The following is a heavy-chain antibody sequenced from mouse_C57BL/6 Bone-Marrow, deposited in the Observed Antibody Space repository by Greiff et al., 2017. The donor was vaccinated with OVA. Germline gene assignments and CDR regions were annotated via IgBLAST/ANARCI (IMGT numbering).Heavy chain of an antibody. Sequence: EVQLQESGPGLVKPSQSLSLTCSVTGYSITSGYYWNWIRQFPGNKLEWMGYISYDGSNNYNPSLKNRISITRDTSKNQFFLKLNSVTTEDTATYYCARIITTVVVDYWGQGTTLTVSS. CDR3: ARIITTVVVDY. J-gene: IGHJ2*01. CDR1: GYSITSGYY. D-gene: IGHD1-1*01. V-gene: IGHV3-6*01. CDR2: ISYDGSN.